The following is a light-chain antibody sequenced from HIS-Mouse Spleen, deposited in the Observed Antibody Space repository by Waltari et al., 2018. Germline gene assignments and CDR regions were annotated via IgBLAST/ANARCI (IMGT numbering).Light chain of an antibody. CDR2: EGS. Sequence: QTARITCSGDALPKQYAYWYQQKSGQAPVLVIYEGSKRPSGIPERFSGSSSGTMATLTISGAQVEDEADYYCYSTDSSGNHRVFGGGTKLTVL. CDR3: YSTDSSGNHRV. V-gene: IGLV3-10*01. J-gene: IGLJ2*01. CDR1: ALPKQY.